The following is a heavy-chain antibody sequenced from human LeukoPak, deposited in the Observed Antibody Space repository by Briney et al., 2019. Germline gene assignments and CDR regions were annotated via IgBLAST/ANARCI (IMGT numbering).Heavy chain of an antibody. V-gene: IGHV3-74*01. CDR2: INSDGSST. Sequence: GGSLRLSCAASGFTFSSYWMHWVRQAPGKGLVWVSRINSDGSSTSYADSVKGRFTISRDNAKNTLYLQMNSLRAEDTAVYYCAKEGIAVAGTGIDYWGQGTLVTVSS. D-gene: IGHD6-19*01. CDR1: GFTFSSYW. CDR3: AKEGIAVAGTGIDY. J-gene: IGHJ4*02.